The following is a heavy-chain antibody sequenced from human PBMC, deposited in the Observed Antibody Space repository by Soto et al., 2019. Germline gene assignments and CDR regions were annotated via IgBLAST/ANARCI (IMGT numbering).Heavy chain of an antibody. V-gene: IGHV4-34*01. CDR2: INHSGST. CDR3: ARGTRGYSGYDPNLYFDY. CDR1: GGSFSGYY. D-gene: IGHD5-12*01. Sequence: SETLSLTCVVYGGSFSGYYWSWIRQPPGKGLEGIGEINHSGSTNYNPSLKSRVTISVDTSKNPFSLKLSSVTAADTAVYYCARGTRGYSGYDPNLYFDYWGQGTLVTVSS. J-gene: IGHJ4*02.